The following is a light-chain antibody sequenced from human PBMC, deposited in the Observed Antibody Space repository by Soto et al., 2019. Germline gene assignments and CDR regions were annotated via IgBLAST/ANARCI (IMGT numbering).Light chain of an antibody. Sequence: EIVLTQSPGTLSLSPGERATPSCRASQSVSSSFLAWYQQKPGQAPRLLIYGASSRATGFPDRFSGSGSGTDFTLTISRLEPEDFAVYYCQQYDSSPSTFGPGTKVDIK. V-gene: IGKV3-20*01. CDR3: QQYDSSPST. CDR2: GAS. CDR1: QSVSSSF. J-gene: IGKJ3*01.